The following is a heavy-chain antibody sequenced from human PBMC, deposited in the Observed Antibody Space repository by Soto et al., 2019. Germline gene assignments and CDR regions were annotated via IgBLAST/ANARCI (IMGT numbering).Heavy chain of an antibody. CDR1: GFTFSDHY. V-gene: IGHV3-72*01. CDR3: TVWGSGNDFGAA. CDR2: SKNKADSYTT. J-gene: IGHJ4*02. D-gene: IGHD3-10*01. Sequence: EVQLVESGGGLVQPGGSLRLSCAASGFTFSDHYMDWVRQAPGKGLEWVGRSKNKADSYTTEYAAAVKGRFTISRAGSTRSLFLQLNSVKTEDTAVYYCTVWGSGNDFGAAWGQGILVTVSS.